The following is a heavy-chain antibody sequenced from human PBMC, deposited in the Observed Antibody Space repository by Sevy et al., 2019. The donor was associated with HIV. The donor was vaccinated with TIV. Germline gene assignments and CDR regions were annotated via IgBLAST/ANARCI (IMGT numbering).Heavy chain of an antibody. CDR1: GDSISDYY. J-gene: IGHJ3*02. Sequence: SETLSLTCTVSGDSISDYYWSWIRQPPGKGLEWIGYLSYSGTTKYNPFFASRVSISRDTSKNQFSLKLTSATAADTAVYSCARRNSFDIWGQGTVVTVSS. CDR2: LSYSGTT. CDR3: ARRNSFDI. V-gene: IGHV4-59*01.